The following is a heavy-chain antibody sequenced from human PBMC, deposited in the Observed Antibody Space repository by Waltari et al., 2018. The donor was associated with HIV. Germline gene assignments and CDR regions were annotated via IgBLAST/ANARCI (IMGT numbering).Heavy chain of an antibody. D-gene: IGHD1-26*01. CDR2: IHYTGKA. V-gene: IGHV4-39*01. CDR1: GASVSRCSYF. J-gene: IGHJ2*01. Sequence: QLQLQESGPGLVQPSETLSPTCAVSGASVSRCSYFWGWIRQPPGKGLEWVGRIHYTGKAYYNPSIKSRVTIAVDTSKNQFSLKVTSVTAADTAVYYCARHALRVGAAYWNFDLWGRGTLVTVSS. CDR3: ARHALRVGAAYWNFDL.